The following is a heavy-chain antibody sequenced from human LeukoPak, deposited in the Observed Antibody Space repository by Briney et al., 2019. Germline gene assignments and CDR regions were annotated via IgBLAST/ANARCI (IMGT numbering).Heavy chain of an antibody. D-gene: IGHD3-10*01. J-gene: IGHJ6*03. CDR3: AKVEDYYGSGSPAGDYYYMGV. V-gene: IGHV3-30*02. CDR2: IRYDGSNK. CDR1: GFTFSSYG. Sequence: PGGSLRLSCAASGFTFSSYGMHWVRQAPGKGLEWVAFIRYDGSNKYYADSVKGRFTISRDNSKNTLYLQMNSLRAEDTAVYYCAKVEDYYGSGSPAGDYYYMGVWGKGTTVTVSS.